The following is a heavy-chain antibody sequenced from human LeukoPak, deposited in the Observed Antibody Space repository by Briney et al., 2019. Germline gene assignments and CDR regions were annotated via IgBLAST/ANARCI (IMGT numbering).Heavy chain of an antibody. D-gene: IGHD3-10*01. CDR2: IYYSGST. Sequence: SETPSLTCTVSVGSISSYFWSWIRRPPRKGLEGWGYIYYSGSTNYNPSLKSRVTRSVDTSKNQFSLKRSSETAADTAVYYCARLVTMVRGVIRRGYYFDYWGQGTLVTVSS. V-gene: IGHV4-59*08. J-gene: IGHJ4*02. CDR3: ARLVTMVRGVIRRGYYFDY. CDR1: VGSISSYF.